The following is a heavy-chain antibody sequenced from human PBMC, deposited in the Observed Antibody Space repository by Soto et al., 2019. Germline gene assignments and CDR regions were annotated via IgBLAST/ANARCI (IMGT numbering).Heavy chain of an antibody. CDR3: ASGGAGSGPFTWELPDH. V-gene: IGHV1-45*02. CDR2: IAPFSGDV. Sequence: QMQLVQSGAEVTKTGSSVTVSCQALGNTFSYRYLHWVRQAPGQALEWMRWIAPFSGDVHYAQKFQESVTLTRDRSINTAYMRMSSLRSEDTAIYFCASGGAGSGPFTWELPDHWGQGTLVTVSS. CDR1: GNTFSYRY. J-gene: IGHJ4*02. D-gene: IGHD1-26*01.